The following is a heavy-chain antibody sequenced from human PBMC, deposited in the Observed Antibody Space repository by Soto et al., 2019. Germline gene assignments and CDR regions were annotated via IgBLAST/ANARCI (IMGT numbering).Heavy chain of an antibody. J-gene: IGHJ3*02. D-gene: IGHD2-2*01. Sequence: ASVKVSCKASGYTFTGYYMHCVRQAPGQGLEWMGWINPNSGSIGYADSVKGRFTISRDNAKNSLFLQMNSLRAEDTALYYCAKDFLAANQLPSFHIWGRGTMVTVSS. CDR1: GYTFTGYY. CDR2: INPNSGSI. V-gene: IGHV1-2*02. CDR3: AKDFLAANQLPSFHI.